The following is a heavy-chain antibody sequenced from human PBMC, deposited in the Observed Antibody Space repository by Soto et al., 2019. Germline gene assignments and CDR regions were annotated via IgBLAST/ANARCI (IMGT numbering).Heavy chain of an antibody. CDR1: GGSISSGDYY. CDR2: IYYSGST. J-gene: IGHJ6*02. CDR3: ARVSGSYYYGMDV. V-gene: IGHV4-30-4*01. Sequence: SETRSLTCTVSGGSISSGDYYWSWIRQPPGKGLEWIGYIYYSGSTYYNPSLKSRVTISVDKSKNQFSLKLSSVTAADTAVYYCARVSGSYYYGMDVWGQGTTVTVSS. D-gene: IGHD1-26*01.